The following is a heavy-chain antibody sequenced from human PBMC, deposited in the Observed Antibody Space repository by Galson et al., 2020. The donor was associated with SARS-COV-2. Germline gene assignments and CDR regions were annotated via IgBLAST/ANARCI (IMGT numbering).Heavy chain of an antibody. D-gene: IGHD3-9*01. J-gene: IGHJ6*02. CDR3: ARDPRRLRYFDWLLSEGMDV. CDR1: GYTFTSYA. Sequence: ASVKVSCKASGYTFTSYAMNWVRQAPGQGLEWMGWINTNTGNPTYAQGFTGRFVFSLDTFVSTAYLQISSLKAEDTAVYYCARDPRRLRYFDWLLSEGMDVWGQGTTVTVSS. V-gene: IGHV7-4-1*02. CDR2: INTNTGNP.